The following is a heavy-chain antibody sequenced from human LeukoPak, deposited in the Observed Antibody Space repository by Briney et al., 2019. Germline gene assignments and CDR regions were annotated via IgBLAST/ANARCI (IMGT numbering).Heavy chain of an antibody. CDR2: IKSKTDGGTT. CDR1: GFTFSNAW. D-gene: IGHD2-15*01. V-gene: IGHV3-15*01. J-gene: IGHJ5*02. Sequence: GGSLRLSCAASGFTFSNAWMSWVRQAPGKGLEWVGRIKSKTDGGTTDYAAPVKGRFTISRDDSKNTLYLQMNSLRAEDTAVYYCAKEDIVVVVAATYNWFDPWGQGTLVTVSS. CDR3: AKEDIVVVVAATYNWFDP.